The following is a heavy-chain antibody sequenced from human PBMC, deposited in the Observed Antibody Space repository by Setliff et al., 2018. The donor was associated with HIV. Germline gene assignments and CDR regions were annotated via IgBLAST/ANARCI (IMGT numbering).Heavy chain of an antibody. J-gene: IGHJ4*02. CDR2: IFYSGRS. V-gene: IGHV4-39*01. D-gene: IGHD2-21*01. CDR1: GGSIDSSDYY. Sequence: SETLSLTCTVSGGSIDSSDYYWGWIRQPPVKGLEWIGSIFYSGRSMYNPSLRSRVTISVDTSKNQFSLTLSSVTAADTAMYYCATYAGNGGGKGYWGQGTLVTVSS. CDR3: ATYAGNGGGKGY.